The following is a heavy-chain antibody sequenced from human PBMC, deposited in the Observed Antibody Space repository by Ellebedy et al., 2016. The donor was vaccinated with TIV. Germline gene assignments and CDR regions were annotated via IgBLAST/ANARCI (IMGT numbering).Heavy chain of an antibody. CDR3: AREAWDGDYYVDY. CDR2: ISDDRSIK. D-gene: IGHD4-17*01. J-gene: IGHJ4*02. Sequence: GESLKISCAVSGLTFSNYAMHWVRQAPGKGLEWVAVISDDRSIKNYADSVKGRITISRDNSKNTLYLQMNSLRAEDTAVYYCAREAWDGDYYVDYWGQGTLVTVST. CDR1: GLTFSNYA. V-gene: IGHV3-30-3*01.